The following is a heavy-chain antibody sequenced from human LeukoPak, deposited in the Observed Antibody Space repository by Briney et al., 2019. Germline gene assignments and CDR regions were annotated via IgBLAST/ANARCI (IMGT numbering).Heavy chain of an antibody. D-gene: IGHD6-13*01. Sequence: WVRQPPGKGLEWIGSIYYSGSTYYNPSLKSRVTISVDTSKNQFSLKLSSVTAADTAVYYCARTIAAAGKAEFDYWGQGTLVTVSS. J-gene: IGHJ4*02. V-gene: IGHV4-39*01. CDR2: IYYSGST. CDR3: ARTIAAAGKAEFDY.